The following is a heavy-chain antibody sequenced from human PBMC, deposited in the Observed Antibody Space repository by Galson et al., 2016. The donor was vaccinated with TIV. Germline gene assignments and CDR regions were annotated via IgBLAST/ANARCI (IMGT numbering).Heavy chain of an antibody. CDR3: ARRRFSYGYRGWYYLDY. Sequence: QSGAEVKKPGESLKISCEGSGYKFTTYWIAWVRQMPGKGLEWMGAIYPGDSDTKYSPSSQGQVTISADKSITTAYLQWSSLKASDTAIYYCARRRFSYGYRGWYYLDYWGQGTLVTVSS. V-gene: IGHV5-51*01. D-gene: IGHD5-18*01. CDR1: GYKFTTYW. CDR2: IYPGDSDT. J-gene: IGHJ4*02.